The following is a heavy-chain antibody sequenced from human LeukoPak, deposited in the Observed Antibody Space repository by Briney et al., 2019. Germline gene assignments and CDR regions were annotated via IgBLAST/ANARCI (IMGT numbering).Heavy chain of an antibody. CDR3: ARQLVRGVIPIDY. CDR2: IYYSGST. V-gene: IGHV4-39*01. Sequence: SETLSLTCAVSGGSINTGAYSWSWIRQPPGKGLEWIGSIYYSGSTYYNPSLKSRVTISVDTSKNQFSLKLSSVTAADTAVYYCARQLVRGVIPIDYWGQGTLVTVSS. D-gene: IGHD3-10*01. J-gene: IGHJ4*02. CDR1: GGSINTGAYS.